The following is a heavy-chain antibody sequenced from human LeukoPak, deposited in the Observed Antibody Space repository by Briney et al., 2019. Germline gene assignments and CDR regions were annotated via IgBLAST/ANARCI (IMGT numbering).Heavy chain of an antibody. CDR2: IYWDDDK. J-gene: IGHJ4*02. V-gene: IGHV2-5*02. Sequence: ESGSTLVNPTQTLTLTCTSSGFSLSTSGVGVGWIRQPPGKALEWLALIYWDDDKRYSPSLKSRLTITKDTSKNQVVLTMTNMDPVDTATYYCAHSRDNYDILTGPYYFDYWGQGTLVTVSS. CDR3: AHSRDNYDILTGPYYFDY. D-gene: IGHD3-9*01. CDR1: GFSLSTSGVG.